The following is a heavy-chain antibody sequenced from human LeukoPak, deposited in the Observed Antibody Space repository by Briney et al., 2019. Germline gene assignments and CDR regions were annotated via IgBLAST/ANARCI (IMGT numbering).Heavy chain of an antibody. J-gene: IGHJ5*02. D-gene: IGHD2-21*02. CDR2: ISGSRNTT. V-gene: IGHV3-23*01. Sequence: PGGSLRLSCAATGFTFSIHAMAWVRQGPGKGLEWVSGISGSRNTTYYADSVKGRFTISRDNSKNTVYLQMNNLRSEDTAVYYCAKLPVITLVTASFDPGGQGTLVTVSS. CDR3: AKLPVITLVTASFDP. CDR1: GFTFSIHA.